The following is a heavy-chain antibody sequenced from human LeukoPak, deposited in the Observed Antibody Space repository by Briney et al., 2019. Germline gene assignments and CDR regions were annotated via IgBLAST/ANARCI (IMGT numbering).Heavy chain of an antibody. CDR2: IYYSGST. D-gene: IGHD1-1*01. J-gene: IGHJ6*03. Sequence: SSYGMHWIRQPPGKGLEWMGSIYYSGSTYYNPSLKSRVTISVDTSKNQFSLKLSSVTAADTAVYYCARSWNDFYYYYYYMDVWGKGTTVTVSS. CDR1: SSYG. V-gene: IGHV4-39*01. CDR3: ARSWNDFYYYYYYMDV.